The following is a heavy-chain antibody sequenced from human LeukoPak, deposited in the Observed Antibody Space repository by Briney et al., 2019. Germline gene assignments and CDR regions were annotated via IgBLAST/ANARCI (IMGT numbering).Heavy chain of an antibody. V-gene: IGHV3-21*01. CDR3: ARVWGTQWHP. CDR1: GFTFNNYA. J-gene: IGHJ5*02. CDR2: ISSSSSYI. D-gene: IGHD3-16*01. Sequence: GGSLRLSCAASGFTFNNYAMSWVRQAPGKGLEWVSSISSSSSYIYYADSVKGRFTISRDNAKNSLYLQMNSLRAEDTAVYYCARVWGTQWHPWGQGTLVTVSS.